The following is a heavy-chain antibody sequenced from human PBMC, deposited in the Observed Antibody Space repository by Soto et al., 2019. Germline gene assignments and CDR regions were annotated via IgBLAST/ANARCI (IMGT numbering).Heavy chain of an antibody. CDR1: GYTFTGYY. J-gene: IGHJ6*02. Sequence: ASVKVSCKASGYTFTGYYMHWVRQAPGQGLEWMGWINPNSGGTNYAQKFQGRVTMTRDTSISTAYMELSSLRSEDTAVYYCARGGGYCSSTSCLWGGMDVWGQGTTVTVSS. CDR3: ARGGGYCSSTSCLWGGMDV. CDR2: INPNSGGT. D-gene: IGHD2-2*01. V-gene: IGHV1-2*02.